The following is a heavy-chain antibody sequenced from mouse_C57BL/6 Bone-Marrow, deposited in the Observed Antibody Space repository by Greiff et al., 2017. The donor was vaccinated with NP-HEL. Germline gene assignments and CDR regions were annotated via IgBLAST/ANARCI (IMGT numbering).Heavy chain of an antibody. J-gene: IGHJ3*01. CDR1: GFSLTSYG. V-gene: IGHV2-9*01. D-gene: IGHD1-3*01. Sequence: VMLVESGPGLVAPSQSLSIPCTVSGFSLTSYGVDWVRQPPGKGLEWLGVIWGGGGTTYNSPLMSRLSISKDNSKSQVFLQMNSLQNDDTAMYACALNRVFRFAYWGQGTMVTVSA. CDR3: ALNRVFRFAY. CDR2: IWGGGGT.